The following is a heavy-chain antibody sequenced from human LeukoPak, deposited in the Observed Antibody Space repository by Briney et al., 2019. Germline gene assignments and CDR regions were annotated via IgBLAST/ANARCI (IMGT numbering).Heavy chain of an antibody. Sequence: GGSLRLSCAASGFTFSSYSMNWVRQAPGKGLEWVSYISSSSSYIYYADSVKGRFTISRDNAKNSLYLQMNSLRAEDTAVYYCATSGGYSYGYEACFDYWGQGTLVTVSS. CDR1: GFTFSSYS. CDR2: ISSSSSYI. V-gene: IGHV3-21*05. D-gene: IGHD5-18*01. CDR3: ATSGGYSYGYEACFDY. J-gene: IGHJ4*02.